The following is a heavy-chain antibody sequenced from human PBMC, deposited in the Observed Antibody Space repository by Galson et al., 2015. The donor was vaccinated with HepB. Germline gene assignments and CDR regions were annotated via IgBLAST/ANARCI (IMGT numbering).Heavy chain of an antibody. Sequence: SLRLSCAASGFTFSSYAMHWVRQAPGKGLEWVAVISYDGSNKYYADSVKGRFTISRDNSKNTLYLQMNSLRAEDTAVYYCAREAASGGYGDYYFDYWGQGTLVTVSS. J-gene: IGHJ4*02. D-gene: IGHD4-17*01. CDR2: ISYDGSNK. CDR1: GFTFSSYA. CDR3: AREAASGGYGDYYFDY. V-gene: IGHV3-30-3*01.